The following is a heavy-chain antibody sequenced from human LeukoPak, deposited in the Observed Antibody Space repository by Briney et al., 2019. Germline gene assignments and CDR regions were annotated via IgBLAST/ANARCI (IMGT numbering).Heavy chain of an antibody. CDR2: ISWNSGSI. Sequence: PGGSLRLSCAASGFTFDDYAMHWVRQAPGKGLEWVSGISWNSGSIGYADSVKGRFTISRDNAKNSLYLQMNSLRAEDMALYYCAKGTDSSGWIGGGYYFDYWGQGTLVTVSS. D-gene: IGHD6-19*01. CDR3: AKGTDSSGWIGGGYYFDY. V-gene: IGHV3-9*03. CDR1: GFTFDDYA. J-gene: IGHJ4*02.